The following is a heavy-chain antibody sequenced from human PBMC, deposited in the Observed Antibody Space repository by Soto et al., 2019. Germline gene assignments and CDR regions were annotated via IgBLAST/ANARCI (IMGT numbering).Heavy chain of an antibody. J-gene: IGHJ5*02. CDR3: ARSGIALAGPSWFDP. D-gene: IGHD6-19*01. V-gene: IGHV1-69*02. CDR1: GGTFSSYT. CDR2: IIPILGIA. Sequence: QVQLVQSGAEVKKPGSSVKVSCKASGGTFSSYTISWVRQAPGQGLEWMGRIIPILGIANYAQKFQGRVTITADKSTSTAYMELSSLRSEDTAVYYCARSGIALAGPSWFDPWGQGTLVTVSS.